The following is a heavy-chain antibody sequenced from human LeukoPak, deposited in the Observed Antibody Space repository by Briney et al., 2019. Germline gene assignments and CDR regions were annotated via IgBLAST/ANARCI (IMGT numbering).Heavy chain of an antibody. CDR2: INPNSGGT. V-gene: IGHV1-2*06. CDR3: ARPPYYGDYEDDY. J-gene: IGHJ4*02. Sequence: ASVKVSCKASGYTFTSYAMHWVRQAPGQGLEWMGRINPNSGGTNYAQKFQGKVTMTRDTSISTAYMELSRLRSDDTAVYYCARPPYYGDYEDDYWGQGTLVTVSS. CDR1: GYTFTSYA. D-gene: IGHD4-17*01.